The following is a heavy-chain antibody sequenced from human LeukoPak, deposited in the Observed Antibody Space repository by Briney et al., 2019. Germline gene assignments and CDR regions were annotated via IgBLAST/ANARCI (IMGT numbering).Heavy chain of an antibody. Sequence: SETLSLTCTVSGGSISSYYWSWIRQPPGKGLEWIGYIYYSGSTNYNPSLKSRVTISVDTSKNQFSLKLSSVTAADTAVYYCARGEIAVAGTPFDYWGQGTLVTVSS. J-gene: IGHJ4*02. CDR3: ARGEIAVAGTPFDY. CDR1: GGSISSYY. D-gene: IGHD6-19*01. V-gene: IGHV4-59*01. CDR2: IYYSGST.